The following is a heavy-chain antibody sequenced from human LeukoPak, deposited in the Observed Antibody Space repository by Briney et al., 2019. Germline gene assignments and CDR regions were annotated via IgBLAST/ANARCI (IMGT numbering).Heavy chain of an antibody. CDR2: INHSGST. CDR1: GGSFSGYY. CDR3: ASSRLLWFGELPNRYYYYYGMDV. J-gene: IGHJ6*02. V-gene: IGHV4-34*01. Sequence: SETLSHTCAVYGGSFSGYYWSWIRQPPGKGLEWIGEINHSGSTNYNPSLKSRVTISVDTSKNQFSLKLSSVTAADTAVYYCASSRLLWFGELPNRYYYYYGMDVWGQGTTVTVSS. D-gene: IGHD3-10*01.